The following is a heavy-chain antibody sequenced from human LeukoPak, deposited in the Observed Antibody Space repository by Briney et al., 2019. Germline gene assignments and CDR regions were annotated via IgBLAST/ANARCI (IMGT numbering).Heavy chain of an antibody. CDR3: TRVTLPWTLGHSGYYFDL. V-gene: IGHV3-49*03. J-gene: IGHJ2*01. CDR2: IRSKAYGGTT. D-gene: IGHD3-22*01. CDR1: GFTFGDYA. Sequence: TGGSLRLSCTASGFTFGDYAMSWFRQAPGKGLEWVGFIRSKAYGGTTEYAASVKGRFTISRDDSKSIAYLQMNSLKTEDTAVYYCTRVTLPWTLGHSGYYFDLWGRGTLVTVSS.